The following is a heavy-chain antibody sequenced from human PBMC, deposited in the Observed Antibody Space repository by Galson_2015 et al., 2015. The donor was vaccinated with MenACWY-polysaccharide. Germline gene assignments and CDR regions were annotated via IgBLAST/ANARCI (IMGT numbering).Heavy chain of an antibody. V-gene: IGHV4-39*01. J-gene: IGHJ4*02. CDR1: GGSISSSSYY. Sequence: SESLSLTCPVSGGSISSSSYYWGWLRQPPGKGLEWIGTIYIYYGGGTYYNPSLKSRATLSVDTSKNQFSLKLSSVTAADTAVYYCARPWAQFSLFDSWGAGTLVTVSS. CDR3: ARPWAQFSLFDS. D-gene: IGHD1-26*01. CDR2: IYIYYGGGT.